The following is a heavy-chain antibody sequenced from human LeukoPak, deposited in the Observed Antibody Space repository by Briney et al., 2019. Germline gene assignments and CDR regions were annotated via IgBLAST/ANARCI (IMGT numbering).Heavy chain of an antibody. V-gene: IGHV3-23*01. J-gene: IGHJ4*02. CDR2: ITGGGAGT. D-gene: IGHD4-11*01. Sequence: PGGSLRLSCAASGFTFRKYAMSWVHQAPGKGLEWVSVITGGGAGTYYADSVKGRFTISRDNSKNTLYVQMSSLRVDDTAVYYWAKGPNDDSNYLLEYWGQGTLLTVSS. CDR3: AKGPNDDSNYLLEY. CDR1: GFTFRKYA.